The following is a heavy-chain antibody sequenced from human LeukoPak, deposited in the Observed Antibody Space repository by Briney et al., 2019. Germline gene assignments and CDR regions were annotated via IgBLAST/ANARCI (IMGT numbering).Heavy chain of an antibody. V-gene: IGHV3-11*04. CDR1: GFTFSDSY. Sequence: GGSLRLSCAASGFTFSDSYMTWVRQAPGKGVEWVAYISGSGHDINYSDSVKGRFTISRDNAKNSLYLQMNSLRAEDTAVYYCARVGKLLWFGEDVWGKGTTVTVSS. CDR2: ISGSGHDI. D-gene: IGHD3-10*01. J-gene: IGHJ6*04. CDR3: ARVGKLLWFGEDV.